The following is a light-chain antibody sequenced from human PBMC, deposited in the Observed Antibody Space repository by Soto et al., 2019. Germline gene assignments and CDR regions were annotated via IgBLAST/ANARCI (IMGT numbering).Light chain of an antibody. CDR2: GAS. CDR1: QSVSGN. J-gene: IGKJ5*01. Sequence: EIVMTQSPATLSVSPGERATLSCRASQSVSGNLAWYQQKPGQPPRLLIYGASTRATGIPARFSGSGSGTDFAHTISSLQSEDFAFYYCHQYNNWPPTFGQVTRLEI. CDR3: HQYNNWPPT. V-gene: IGKV3-15*01.